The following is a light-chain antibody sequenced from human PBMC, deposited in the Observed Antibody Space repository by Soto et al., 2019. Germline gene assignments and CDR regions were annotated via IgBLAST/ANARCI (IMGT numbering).Light chain of an antibody. CDR1: QSLLHINGYNY. CDR3: MQALQTRA. Sequence: DIVMTQSPLSLSVTPGEPASISCRSSQSLLHINGYNYLDWYLQKPGQSPQLLIYLGSNRASWVPERFSGSGSGTDFTLKLSRVEAEDVGVYYCMQALQTRAFGQGTTVEI. V-gene: IGKV2-28*01. J-gene: IGKJ1*01. CDR2: LGS.